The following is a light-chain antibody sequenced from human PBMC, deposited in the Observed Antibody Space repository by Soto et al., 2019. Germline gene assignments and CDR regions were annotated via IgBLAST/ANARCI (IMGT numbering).Light chain of an antibody. V-gene: IGLV3-21*02. J-gene: IGLJ2*01. Sequence: SYELTQPPSVSVAPGQTARITCGGNNIGSKSVHWYQQKPGQAPVLVVYDDSDRHSGIPERFSGSNSVNTATLTISRVEAGDEADYYCQVWDSSSDHVVFGGGTKLTVL. CDR1: NIGSKS. CDR3: QVWDSSSDHVV. CDR2: DDS.